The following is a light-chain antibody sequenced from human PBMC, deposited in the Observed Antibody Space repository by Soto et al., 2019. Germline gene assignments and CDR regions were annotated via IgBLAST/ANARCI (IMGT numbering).Light chain of an antibody. CDR3: QQYGSSFP. CDR2: GAS. Sequence: EIVLTQSPGTLSLSPGERATLSCRASQSVSSSYLAWYQQKPGQAPRLLIYGASSRVTGIPDRFSGSGSGTDFTLTISRLEPEDFAVYYCQQYGSSFPFGQGTKVEIK. CDR1: QSVSSSY. V-gene: IGKV3-20*01. J-gene: IGKJ1*01.